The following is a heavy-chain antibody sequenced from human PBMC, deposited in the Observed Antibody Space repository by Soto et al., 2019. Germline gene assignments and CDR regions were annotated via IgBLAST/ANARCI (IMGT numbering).Heavy chain of an antibody. Sequence: QVQLVESGGGVVQPGRSLRLSCAASGFTFSSYGMHWVRQAPGKGLEWVAVIWYDGSNKYYADSVKGRFTISRDNSKNTLYLQMNSLRAEDTAVYYCARDIVATIKGYYYYYGMDVWGQGTTVTVPS. CDR1: GFTFSSYG. J-gene: IGHJ6*02. D-gene: IGHD5-12*01. CDR2: IWYDGSNK. CDR3: ARDIVATIKGYYYYYGMDV. V-gene: IGHV3-33*01.